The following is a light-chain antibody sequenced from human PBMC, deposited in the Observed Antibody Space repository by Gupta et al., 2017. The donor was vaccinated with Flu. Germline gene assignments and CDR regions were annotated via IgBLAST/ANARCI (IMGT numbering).Light chain of an antibody. V-gene: IGLV3-1*01. CDR1: EVGDKY. Sequence: TGRTASSTGSGDEVGDKYSYWHQQRPGQFPVLVIYKETTGPSGSSAGFSGSNSGNTATLTLNGTQDTDEADYYCQARDSSIFVFGTGTKVTVL. CDR2: KET. CDR3: QARDSSIFV. J-gene: IGLJ1*01.